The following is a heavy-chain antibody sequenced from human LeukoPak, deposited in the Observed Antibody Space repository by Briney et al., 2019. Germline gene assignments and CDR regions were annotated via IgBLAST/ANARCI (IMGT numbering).Heavy chain of an antibody. Sequence: TGGSLRLSCAASGFTFSTYWMSWVRQAPGKGLEWVANIKQDGSEKYYVDSVKGRFTISRDNAENSLYLQMNSLRAEDTAVYYCARDRYCSSTSCYIGNFDSWGQETLVTVSS. J-gene: IGHJ4*02. CDR2: IKQDGSEK. CDR3: ARDRYCSSTSCYIGNFDS. CDR1: GFTFSTYW. V-gene: IGHV3-7*01. D-gene: IGHD2-2*01.